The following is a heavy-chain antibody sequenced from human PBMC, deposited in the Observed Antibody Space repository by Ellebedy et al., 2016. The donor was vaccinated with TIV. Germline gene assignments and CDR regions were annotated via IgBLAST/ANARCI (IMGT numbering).Heavy chain of an antibody. V-gene: IGHV1-69*01. CDR3: ARDGFNSGGTNYYYYYGMDV. J-gene: IGHJ6*02. CDR2: IIPIFGTA. Sequence: GGSLRLSCAASGFTFSSYAISWVRQAPGQGLEWMGGIIPIFGTANYAQKFQGRVTITADESTSTAYMELSSLRSEDTAVYYCARDGFNSGGTNYYYYYGMDVWGQGTTVTVSS. D-gene: IGHD1-26*01. CDR1: GFTFSSYA.